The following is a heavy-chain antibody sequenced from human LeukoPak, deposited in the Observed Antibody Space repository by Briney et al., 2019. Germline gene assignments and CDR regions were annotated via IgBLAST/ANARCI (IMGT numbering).Heavy chain of an antibody. Sequence: ASVKVSCTASGGTFSSYAISWVRQAPGQGLEWMGGIIPIFGTANYAQKFQGRVTITTDESTSTAYMELSSLRSEDTAVYYCAAVLRFLEWSHSMNNDYWGQGTLVTVSS. CDR3: AAVLRFLEWSHSMNNDY. CDR1: GGTFSSYA. J-gene: IGHJ4*02. CDR2: IIPIFGTA. D-gene: IGHD3-3*01. V-gene: IGHV1-69*05.